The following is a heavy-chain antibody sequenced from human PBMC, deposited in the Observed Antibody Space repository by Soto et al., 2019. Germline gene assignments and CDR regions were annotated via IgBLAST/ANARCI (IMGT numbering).Heavy chain of an antibody. CDR3: ASFLPTVTDAFDI. CDR2: IWYDGSNK. V-gene: IGHV3-33*01. J-gene: IGHJ3*02. CDR1: GFTFSSYG. Sequence: PGGSLRLSCAASGFTFSSYGMHWVRQAPGKGLEWVAVIWYDGSNKYYADSVKGRFTISRDNSKNTLYLQMNSLRAEDTAVYYCASFLPTVTDAFDIWGQGTMVTVSS. D-gene: IGHD4-17*01.